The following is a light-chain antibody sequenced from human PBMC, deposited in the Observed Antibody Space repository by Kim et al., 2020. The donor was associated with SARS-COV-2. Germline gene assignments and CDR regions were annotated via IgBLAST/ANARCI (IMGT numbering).Light chain of an antibody. CDR2: ANN. CDR1: SNDIGNQV. J-gene: IGLJ3*02. Sequence: QAGLTQPPSVSKGLRQTATLTCTGNSNDIGNQVAAWLQQHQGHPPKLLSYANNNRPSGISERFSASRSGNTASLTITGLQPEDEADYYCSTWDSSLSAWVFGGGTQLTVL. V-gene: IGLV10-54*01. CDR3: STWDSSLSAWV.